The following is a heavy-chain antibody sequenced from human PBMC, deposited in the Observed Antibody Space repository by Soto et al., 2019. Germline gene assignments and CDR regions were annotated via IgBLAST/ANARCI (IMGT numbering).Heavy chain of an antibody. D-gene: IGHD3-10*01. J-gene: IGHJ4*02. V-gene: IGHV3-11*05. CDR3: ARDLGLSSSNYFDF. CDR2: ISGSTDYL. CDR1: GFTFTDYY. Sequence: QVQLVESGGDVVKPGGSLRLSCAASGFTFTDYYMSWLRQAPGQGLQWLSYISGSTDYLNYADSVKGRFTISRDNAKNLLYLQMTSLRADDTAVYYCARDLGLSSSNYFDFWGQGTLVTVSS.